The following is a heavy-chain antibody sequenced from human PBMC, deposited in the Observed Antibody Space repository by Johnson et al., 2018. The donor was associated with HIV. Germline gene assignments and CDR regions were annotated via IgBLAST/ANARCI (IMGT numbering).Heavy chain of an antibody. CDR2: IKSKTDGGTI. CDR3: TTDWYIVVVPAPAFDI. D-gene: IGHD2-2*01. V-gene: IGHV3-15*01. CDR1: GFTFSSYG. Sequence: VQLVESGGGVVQPGGSLRLSCAASGFTFSSYGMHWVRQAPGKGLEWVGRIKSKTDGGTIDYGAPVKGRFTISRDDSKNTLYLQMNSLKTEYTAVYYCTTDWYIVVVPAPAFDIWGQGTMVTVSS. J-gene: IGHJ3*02.